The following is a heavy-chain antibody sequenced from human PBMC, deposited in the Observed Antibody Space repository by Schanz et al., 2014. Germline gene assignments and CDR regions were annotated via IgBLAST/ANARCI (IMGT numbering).Heavy chain of an antibody. CDR1: GFSFRKSA. Sequence: EVQLLESGGGLVQPGGSLRLSCAASGFSFRKSAMSWVRQAPGKGLEWVSALTGSGTTTYYADSVKGRFTISRDNSKNTLDLQMNSLRDEDAAIYYCARFLARYQYYGVDVWGQGTTVIGSS. J-gene: IGHJ6*02. CDR3: ARFLARYQYYGVDV. CDR2: LTGSGTTT. V-gene: IGHV3-23*01. D-gene: IGHD3-3*01.